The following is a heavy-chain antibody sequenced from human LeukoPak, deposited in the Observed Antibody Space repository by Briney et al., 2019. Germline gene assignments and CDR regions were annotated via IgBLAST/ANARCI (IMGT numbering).Heavy chain of an antibody. J-gene: IGHJ4*02. D-gene: IGHD6-19*01. CDR2: INWNGGST. Sequence: GGSLGLSCAASGFTFDDYGMSWVRQAPGKGLEWVSGINWNGGSTGYADSVKGRFTISRDNAKNSLYLQMNSLRAEDTALYYCARARPQAHGYSSGWYSNFDYWGQGTLVTVSS. V-gene: IGHV3-20*04. CDR1: GFTFDDYG. CDR3: ARARPQAHGYSSGWYSNFDY.